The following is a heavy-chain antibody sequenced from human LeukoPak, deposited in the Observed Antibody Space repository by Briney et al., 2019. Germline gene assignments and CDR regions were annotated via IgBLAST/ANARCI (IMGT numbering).Heavy chain of an antibody. CDR2: ISSNGGST. D-gene: IGHD2/OR15-2a*01. CDR3: ARSQYVSYFDY. Sequence: GGSLRLPCAASGFTFSSYAMHWVRQAPGKGLEYVSAISSNGGSTYYANSVKGRFTISRDNSKNTLYLQMGSLRAEDMAVYYCARSQYVSYFDYWGQGTLVTVSS. J-gene: IGHJ4*02. V-gene: IGHV3-64*01. CDR1: GFTFSSYA.